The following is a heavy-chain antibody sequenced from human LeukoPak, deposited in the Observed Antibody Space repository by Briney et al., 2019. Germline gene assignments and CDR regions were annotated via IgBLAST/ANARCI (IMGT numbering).Heavy chain of an antibody. Sequence: GASVKVSCKASGYTFTGYYTHWVRQAPGQGLEWMGWINPNSGGTNYAQRFQGRVTMTRDTSISTAYMELSRLRSDDTAVYYCAKDGDLMVRGVIMTRCDYWGQGTLVTVSS. V-gene: IGHV1-2*02. D-gene: IGHD3-10*01. CDR3: AKDGDLMVRGVIMTRCDY. J-gene: IGHJ4*02. CDR2: INPNSGGT. CDR1: GYTFTGYY.